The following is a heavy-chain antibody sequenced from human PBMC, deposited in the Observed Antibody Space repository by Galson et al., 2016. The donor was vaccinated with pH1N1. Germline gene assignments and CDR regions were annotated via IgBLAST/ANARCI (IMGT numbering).Heavy chain of an antibody. CDR3: ARHSGDGYRYGSERYFDY. J-gene: IGHJ4*02. CDR2: IFPGDSDT. CDR1: GYSFTRYW. V-gene: IGHV5-51*01. Sequence: QSGAEVKKPGESLKISCKGSGYSFTRYWISWVRQMPGKGLEWMGIIFPGDSDTRYSPSFQGQVTISADKSISTAYLQLSSLKASDTAMYYCARHSGDGYRYGSERYFDYWGQGTLVTVSS. D-gene: IGHD5-18*01.